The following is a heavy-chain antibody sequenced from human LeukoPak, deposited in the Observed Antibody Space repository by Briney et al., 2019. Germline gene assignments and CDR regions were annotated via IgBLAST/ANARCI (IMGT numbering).Heavy chain of an antibody. CDR3: AKDIMGWLHKMGNFDY. CDR1: GFTVSSNY. CDR2: ISGSGGST. J-gene: IGHJ4*02. V-gene: IGHV3-23*01. Sequence: QSGGSLRLSCAASGFTVSSNYMSWVRQAPGKGLEWVSAISGSGGSTYYADSVKGRFTISRDNSKNTLYLQMNSLRAEDTAVYYCAKDIMGWLHKMGNFDYWGQGTLVTVSS. D-gene: IGHD5-24*01.